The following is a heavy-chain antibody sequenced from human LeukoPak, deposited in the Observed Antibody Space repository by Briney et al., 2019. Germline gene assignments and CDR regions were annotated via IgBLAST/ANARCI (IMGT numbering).Heavy chain of an antibody. CDR3: VRGSFGPDI. D-gene: IGHD3/OR15-3a*01. CDR1: GFTFSGHW. CDR2: VNNDGSDR. J-gene: IGHJ3*02. V-gene: IGHV3-74*01. Sequence: PGGSLRLSCAASGFTFSGHWTHWVRQAPGKGLVWVSRVNNDGSDRTYADSVEGRFTISRDNAKNTLYLQMNSLRDEDTAVYYCVRGSFGPDIWGQGTMVAVSS.